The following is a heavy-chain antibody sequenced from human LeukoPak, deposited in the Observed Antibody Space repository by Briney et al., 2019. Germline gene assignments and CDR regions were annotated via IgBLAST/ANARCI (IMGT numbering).Heavy chain of an antibody. Sequence: ASVKLSCRASGYTCTEYYINWVRQAPGQGLEWMGWIHPNSGGTNYGQKFQGRVTMTRDTSISTAYMELSRLRSDDTAVYYCARVGCSSTSCYAETFDYWGQGTPVTVSS. V-gene: IGHV1-2*02. CDR3: ARVGCSSTSCYAETFDY. CDR2: IHPNSGGT. CDR1: GYTCTEYY. J-gene: IGHJ4*02. D-gene: IGHD2-2*01.